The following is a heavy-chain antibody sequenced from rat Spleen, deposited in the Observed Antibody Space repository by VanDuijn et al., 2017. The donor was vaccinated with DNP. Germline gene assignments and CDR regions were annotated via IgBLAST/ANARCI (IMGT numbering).Heavy chain of an antibody. D-gene: IGHD1-6*01. J-gene: IGHJ3*01. CDR2: MWYDGDT. Sequence: QVQLKESGPGLVQPSETLSLTCTVSGFSLTTYSVSWVRQPSGKGPEWMGRMWYDGDTAYNSALKSRLSIRRDTSKNQVFLKMNSLQTDDTGTYYCTRDEGDTTTITPAFAYWGQGTLVTVSS. V-gene: IGHV2-63*01. CDR1: GFSLTTYS. CDR3: TRDEGDTTTITPAFAY.